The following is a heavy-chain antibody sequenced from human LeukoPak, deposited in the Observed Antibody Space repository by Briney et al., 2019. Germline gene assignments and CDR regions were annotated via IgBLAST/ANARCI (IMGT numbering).Heavy chain of an antibody. Sequence: GGSLRLSCVASGFIFRSYWMSWVRQPPGKGLEWVANINHDGSVKFYLDSVKGRFTISRDNAKNSVYLQMNSLRAEDTAVYYCASTSHRGGYWGQGTLVTVSS. V-gene: IGHV3-7*01. CDR3: ASTSHRGGY. J-gene: IGHJ4*02. CDR2: INHDGSVK. CDR1: GFIFRSYW. D-gene: IGHD3-16*01.